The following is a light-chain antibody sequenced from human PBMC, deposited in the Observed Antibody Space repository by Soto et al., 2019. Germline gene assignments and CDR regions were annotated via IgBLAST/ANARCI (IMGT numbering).Light chain of an antibody. V-gene: IGKV1-9*01. CDR1: QDIRSY. Sequence: DIQLTQSPSFLSASVGDRVTITCRASQDIRSYLAWYQQKPGKAPKLLISAISTLQSEFPSRFSGSVSGTDYTLTISSLQPEDFATYYCQHRNSYPRIFGGGTKVEIK. J-gene: IGKJ4*01. CDR2: AIS. CDR3: QHRNSYPRI.